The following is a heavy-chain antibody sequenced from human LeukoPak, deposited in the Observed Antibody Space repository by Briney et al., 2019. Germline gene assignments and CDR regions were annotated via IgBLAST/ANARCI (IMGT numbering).Heavy chain of an antibody. CDR3: ARDVFTAPKVSGSYYYDY. Sequence: GGSLRLSCGASGFVFYNFAMNWVRQAPGKGLEWVSSIGGAGHSTYYADSVRGRFTIARDNSKNTLYLQMNSLRAEDTAVYYCARDVFTAPKVSGSYYYDYWGQGTLVTVSS. J-gene: IGHJ4*02. D-gene: IGHD3-10*01. V-gene: IGHV3-23*01. CDR1: GFVFYNFA. CDR2: IGGAGHST.